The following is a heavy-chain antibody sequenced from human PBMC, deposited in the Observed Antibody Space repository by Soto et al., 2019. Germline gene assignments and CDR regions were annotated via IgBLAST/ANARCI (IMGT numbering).Heavy chain of an antibody. D-gene: IGHD2-2*01. CDR3: AKEGGPTGYCSSTSCYAYGMDV. Sequence: GGSLRLSCAASGFTFSSYAMHWVRQAPGKGLEWVAVITYDGSNKYYADSVKGRFTNSRDNSKNTLYLQMNSLRAEDTAVYYCAKEGGPTGYCSSTSCYAYGMDVWGQGTTVTVS. J-gene: IGHJ6*02. CDR2: ITYDGSNK. CDR1: GFTFSSYA. V-gene: IGHV3-30-3*01.